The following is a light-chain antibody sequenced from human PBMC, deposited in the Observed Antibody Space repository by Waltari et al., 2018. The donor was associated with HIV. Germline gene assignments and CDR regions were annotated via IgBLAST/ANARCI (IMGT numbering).Light chain of an antibody. CDR1: SSNIGTTF. Sequence: QSVLTQPPSVSAAPGQKVTISCSGNSSNIGTTFVSWYQQFPGTAPTLLIYDTEKRPSGIPERFSGSKSGTSATLGITGLQTGDEAVYYFGTWDSSLSAGVFGGGTKVTVL. CDR2: DTE. CDR3: GTWDSSLSAGV. J-gene: IGLJ3*02. V-gene: IGLV1-51*01.